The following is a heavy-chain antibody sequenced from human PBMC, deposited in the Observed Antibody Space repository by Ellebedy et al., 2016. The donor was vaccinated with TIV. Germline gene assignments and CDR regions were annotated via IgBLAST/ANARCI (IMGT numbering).Heavy chain of an antibody. CDR3: AKDRYHSSGSYFDY. CDR2: ISDNGGST. J-gene: IGHJ4*02. Sequence: GESLKISCAASGFTFSSFAMSWVRQAPGQGLEWVSLISDNGGSTYYADSVKGRFTISRDNSKNTLYLQMNSLGADDTAVYYCAKDRYHSSGSYFDYWGQGALVTVSS. V-gene: IGHV3-23*01. D-gene: IGHD3-22*01. CDR1: GFTFSSFA.